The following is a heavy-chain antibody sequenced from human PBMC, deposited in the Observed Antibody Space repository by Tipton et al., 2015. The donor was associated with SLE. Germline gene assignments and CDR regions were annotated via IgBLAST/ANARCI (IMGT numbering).Heavy chain of an antibody. CDR2: IKQDGSEK. D-gene: IGHD4-23*01. CDR3: AREGPYCGFNSENGFDI. V-gene: IGHV3-7*01. Sequence: GSLRLSCSASGFTFNSHWMTWVRQAPGKGLEWVANIKQDGSEKYYVDSVKGRFTISRDNVKNSLYLQMNSLRADDTAVYYCAREGPYCGFNSENGFDIWGQGTMVTVSS. CDR1: GFTFNSHW. J-gene: IGHJ3*02.